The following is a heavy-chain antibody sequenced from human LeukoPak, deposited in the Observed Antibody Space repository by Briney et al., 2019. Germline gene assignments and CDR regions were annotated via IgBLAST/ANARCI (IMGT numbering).Heavy chain of an antibody. Sequence: SETLSLTCTVSGGSISSHYWSWIRQPPGKGLEWIGYIYYSGGTNYNPSLKSRVTISVDTSKNQFSLKLSSVTAADTAVYYCARDFSNYDFWSGYYKIGYMDVWGKGTTVTVSS. CDR1: GGSISSHY. J-gene: IGHJ6*03. CDR3: ARDFSNYDFWSGYYKIGYMDV. CDR2: IYYSGGT. V-gene: IGHV4-59*11. D-gene: IGHD3-3*01.